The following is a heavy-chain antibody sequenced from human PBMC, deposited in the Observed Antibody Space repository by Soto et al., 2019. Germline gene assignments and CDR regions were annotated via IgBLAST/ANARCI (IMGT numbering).Heavy chain of an antibody. CDR1: GFTFSSYA. J-gene: IGHJ3*02. V-gene: IGHV3-66*01. Sequence: GGSLRLSCAASGFTFSSYAMSWVRQAPGKGLEWVSVIYSGGSMYYGDSVKGRFTISRDNSKNTLFLQMNSLRAEDTAVYYCARDPGIWAFDIWGQGTLVTVSS. CDR3: ARDPGIWAFDI. CDR2: IYSGGSM.